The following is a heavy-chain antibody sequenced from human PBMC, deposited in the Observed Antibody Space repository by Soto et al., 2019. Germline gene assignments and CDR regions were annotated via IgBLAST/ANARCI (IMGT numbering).Heavy chain of an antibody. CDR3: ARGGSGTYHGDYYYYAKDV. Sequence: EVQVLESGGGLVQPGGSLRLSCAASGFTFSSYAMTWVRQAPGKGLEWVSAISGTGGSTYYADSVKGRFTISRDNSXNXLXXQMNSLRAEDTALYYCARGGSGTYHGDYYYYAKDVWGHGTTVTVSS. CDR1: GFTFSSYA. CDR2: ISGTGGST. D-gene: IGHD1-26*01. V-gene: IGHV3-23*01. J-gene: IGHJ6*02.